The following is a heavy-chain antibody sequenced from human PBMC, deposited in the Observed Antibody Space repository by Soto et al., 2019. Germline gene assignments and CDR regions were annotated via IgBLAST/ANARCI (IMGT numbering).Heavy chain of an antibody. D-gene: IGHD3-9*01. V-gene: IGHV3-23*01. CDR3: AKDFGDWLLRYFDWSRSPHDAFDI. CDR1: GFTFSSYA. J-gene: IGHJ3*02. CDR2: ISGSGGST. Sequence: GALRLSCAASGFTFSSYAMSWVRQAPGKGLEWVSAISGSGGSTYYADSVKGRFTISRDNSKNTLYLQMNSLRAEDTAVYYCAKDFGDWLLRYFDWSRSPHDAFDIWGQGTMVTVSS.